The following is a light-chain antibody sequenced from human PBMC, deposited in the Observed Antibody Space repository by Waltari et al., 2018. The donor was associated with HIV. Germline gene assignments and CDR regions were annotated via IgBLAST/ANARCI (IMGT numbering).Light chain of an antibody. J-gene: IGKJ1*01. CDR3: QQYNNWPPGT. V-gene: IGKV3-15*01. CDR1: QRVSSN. CDR2: GAP. Sequence: EIVMTQSPATLSVSPGQRATLSCRASQRVSSNLAWYQQKRGQAPRLLIYGAPTRATGIPARFSGSGSGTEFTLTISSLQSEDFALYYCQQYNNWPPGTFGQGTKVEIK.